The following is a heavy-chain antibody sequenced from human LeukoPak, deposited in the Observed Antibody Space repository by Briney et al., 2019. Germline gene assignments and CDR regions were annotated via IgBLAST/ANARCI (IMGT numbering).Heavy chain of an antibody. J-gene: IGHJ4*02. CDR1: GFTFSTYS. Sequence: PGGSLRLSCAASGFTFSTYSMNWVRQAPAKGLEWVSSISSSSTYIYYADSVKGRFTISRDNAKNSLYLQMNSLRVEDTAVYYCARGPPLDYWGQGTLVTVSS. V-gene: IGHV3-21*01. CDR2: ISSSSTYI. CDR3: ARGPPLDY.